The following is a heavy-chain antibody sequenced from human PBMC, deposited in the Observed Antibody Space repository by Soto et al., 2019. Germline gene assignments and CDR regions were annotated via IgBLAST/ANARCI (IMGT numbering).Heavy chain of an antibody. J-gene: IGHJ5*02. CDR1: GFTFSSYS. Sequence: EVQLVESGGGLVQPGGSLRLSCAASGFTFSSYSMNWVRQAPGKGLEWVSYISSSSSTIYCADSVKGRFTISRDNAKNSLYLQMNSLRDEDTAVYYCAREGTRGGFLNWFDPWGQGTLVTVSS. V-gene: IGHV3-48*02. D-gene: IGHD3-10*01. CDR2: ISSSSSTI. CDR3: AREGTRGGFLNWFDP.